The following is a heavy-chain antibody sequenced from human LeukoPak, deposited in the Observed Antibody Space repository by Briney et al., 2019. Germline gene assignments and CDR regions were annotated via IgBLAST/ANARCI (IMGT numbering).Heavy chain of an antibody. CDR1: GFTFSSYA. J-gene: IGHJ4*02. Sequence: GGSLRLSCAASGFTFSSYAMSWVRQAPGRGLEWVSAISGSGGSTYYADSVKGRFTISRDNSKNTLYLQMNSLRAEDTAVYYCAKDTYSNYDFDYWGQGTLVTVSS. CDR2: ISGSGGST. V-gene: IGHV3-23*01. D-gene: IGHD4-4*01. CDR3: AKDTYSNYDFDY.